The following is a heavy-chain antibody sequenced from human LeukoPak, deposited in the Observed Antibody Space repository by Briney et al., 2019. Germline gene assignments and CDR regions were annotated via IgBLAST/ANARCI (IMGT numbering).Heavy chain of an antibody. V-gene: IGHV3-30-3*01. Sequence: GGSLRLSCAASAFTFSSYAMHWVRQAPGKGLEWVAVISYDGSNKYYADSVKGRFTISRDNSKNTLYLQMNSLRAEDTAVYYCARDRGQWLAQAYGMDVWGQGTTVTVSS. CDR3: ARDRGQWLAQAYGMDV. CDR1: AFTFSSYA. CDR2: ISYDGSNK. D-gene: IGHD6-19*01. J-gene: IGHJ6*02.